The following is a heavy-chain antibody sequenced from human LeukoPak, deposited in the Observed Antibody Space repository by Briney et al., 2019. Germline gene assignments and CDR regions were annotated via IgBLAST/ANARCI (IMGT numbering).Heavy chain of an antibody. CDR3: AKAQSGYIAAAGTRFDY. J-gene: IGHJ4*02. CDR1: GFTFDDYA. Sequence: PGRSLRLSCAASGFTFDDYAMHWVRQAPGKGLEWVSGISWNSGSIGYADSVKSRFTISRDNAKNSLYLQMNSLRAEDTALYYCAKAQSGYIAAAGTRFDYWGQGTLVTVSS. V-gene: IGHV3-9*01. D-gene: IGHD6-13*01. CDR2: ISWNSGSI.